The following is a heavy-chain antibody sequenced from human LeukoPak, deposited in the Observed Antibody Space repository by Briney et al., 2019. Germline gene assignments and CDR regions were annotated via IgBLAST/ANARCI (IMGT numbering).Heavy chain of an antibody. CDR3: ARDFWSGSYYYGMDV. D-gene: IGHD3-3*01. CDR2: INHSGST. CDR1: GGSFSGYY. Sequence: SETLSLTCAVYGGSFSGYYWSWICQPPGKGLEWIGEINHSGSTNYNPSLKSRVTISVDTSKNQFSLKLSSVTAADTAVYYCARDFWSGSYYYGMDVWGQGTTVTVSS. V-gene: IGHV4-34*01. J-gene: IGHJ6*02.